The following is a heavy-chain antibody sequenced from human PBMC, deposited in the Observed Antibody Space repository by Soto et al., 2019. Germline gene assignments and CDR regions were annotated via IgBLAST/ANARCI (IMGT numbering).Heavy chain of an antibody. Sequence: QLQLQESGPALVKPSETLSLTCTVSGGSITSNLYFWGWIRLPPGKGLEWIGSIYYSGSSNYNPSLKSRVTLSVDTSKNQFSLKPTSVAAADTALYYCARRGSGTAAFDIWGQGTMVTVSS. CDR1: GGSITSNLYF. CDR3: ARRGSGTAAFDI. J-gene: IGHJ3*02. CDR2: IYYSGSS. D-gene: IGHD1-1*01. V-gene: IGHV4-39*01.